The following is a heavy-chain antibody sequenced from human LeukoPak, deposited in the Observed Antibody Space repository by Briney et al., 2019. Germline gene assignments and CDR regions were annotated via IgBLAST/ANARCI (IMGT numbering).Heavy chain of an antibody. CDR2: ISGSGGST. V-gene: IGHV3-23*01. CDR1: GFTFSNYG. D-gene: IGHD4-17*01. CDR3: AKEQDYGDSRGSY. J-gene: IGHJ4*02. Sequence: GGSLRLSCAASGFTFSNYGMSWVRQAPGKGLEWVSAISGSGGSTYYADSVKGRFTISRDNSKNTLYLQMNSLRAEDTAVYYCAKEQDYGDSRGSYWGQGTLVTVSS.